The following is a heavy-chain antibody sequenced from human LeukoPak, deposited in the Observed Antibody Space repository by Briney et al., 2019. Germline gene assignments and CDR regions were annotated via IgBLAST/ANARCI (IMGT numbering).Heavy chain of an antibody. V-gene: IGHV3-33*01. Sequence: GGSLRLSCAASGFTFSSYGMHRVRQAPGKGLEWVAVIWYDGSNKYYADSVKGQFTISRGNSKNTLYLQMNSLRAEDTAVYYCARELYVYYFDYWGQGTLVTVSS. CDR2: IWYDGSNK. J-gene: IGHJ4*02. CDR1: GFTFSSYG. D-gene: IGHD3-3*01. CDR3: ARELYVYYFDY.